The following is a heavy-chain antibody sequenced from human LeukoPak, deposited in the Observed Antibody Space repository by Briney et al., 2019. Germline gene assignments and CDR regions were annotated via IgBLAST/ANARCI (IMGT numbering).Heavy chain of an antibody. CDR2: INPNSGGT. D-gene: IGHD1-26*01. V-gene: IGHV1-2*06. CDR1: GYTFTGYY. CDR3: ARDPEIVGATGNAFDI. J-gene: IGHJ3*02. Sequence: ASVKVSCKASGYTFTGYYMHWVRQAPGQGLEWMGRINPNSGGTNYAQKFQGRVIMTRDTSISTAYMELSRLRSDDTAVYYCARDPEIVGATGNAFDIWGQGTMVTVSS.